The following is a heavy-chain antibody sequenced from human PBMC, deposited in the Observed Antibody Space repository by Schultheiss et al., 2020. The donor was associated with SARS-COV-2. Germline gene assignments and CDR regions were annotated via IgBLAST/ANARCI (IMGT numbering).Heavy chain of an antibody. V-gene: IGHV4-31*01. CDR2: TYYSGST. CDR3: ARGGYDSSHFDY. Sequence: SETLSLTCTVCGVSISRGGYYWSWIRQHPWKGLEWIGYTYYSGSTYYNPSLKRPVTISVDTFKNQFSLKLSSVTAADTAVYYCARGGYDSSHFDYWGQGSLVTVAS. J-gene: IGHJ4*02. D-gene: IGHD3-22*01. CDR1: GVSISRGGYY.